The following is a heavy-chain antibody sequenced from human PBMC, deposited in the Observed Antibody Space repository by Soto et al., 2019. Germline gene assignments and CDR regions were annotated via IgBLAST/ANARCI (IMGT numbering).Heavy chain of an antibody. D-gene: IGHD3-22*01. J-gene: IGHJ5*02. V-gene: IGHV1-69*13. Sequence: ASVKVSCKASGGTFSSYAISWVRQAPGQGLEWMGGIIPIFGTANYAQKFQGRVTITADESTSTAYMELSSLRSEDTAVYYCASCPYDSSGYYSPWGQGTLVTVSS. CDR3: ASCPYDSSGYYSP. CDR2: IIPIFGTA. CDR1: GGTFSSYA.